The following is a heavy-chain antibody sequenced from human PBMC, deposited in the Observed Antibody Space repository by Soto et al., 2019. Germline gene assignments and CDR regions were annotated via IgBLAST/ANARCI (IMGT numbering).Heavy chain of an antibody. CDR3: ARGMTTVTTLDY. J-gene: IGHJ4*02. Sequence: QLQLQESGSGLVKPSQTLSLTCGVSGGSTSSGGYSWSWIRQPLGKGLEWIGYIYHSGSTYYNPSLKSRVTISEDRSKNQFSLKLSSVTAADTAVYYCARGMTTVTTLDYWGQGTLVTVSS. D-gene: IGHD4-17*01. V-gene: IGHV4-30-2*01. CDR1: GGSTSSGGYS. CDR2: IYHSGST.